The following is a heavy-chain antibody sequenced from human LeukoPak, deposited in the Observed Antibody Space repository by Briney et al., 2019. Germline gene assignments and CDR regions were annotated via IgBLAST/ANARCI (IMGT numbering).Heavy chain of an antibody. Sequence: SGGSLRLSCAASRFTFSSYWMSWVRQAPGKGLEWVANIKQDGSEKYYVDSVRGRFTISRDNAKNSLYLQLNSLRAEDTAVYYCARVRGGYDFDYWGQGTLVTVSS. V-gene: IGHV3-7*03. CDR3: ARVRGGYDFDY. CDR1: RFTFSSYW. D-gene: IGHD5-12*01. CDR2: IKQDGSEK. J-gene: IGHJ4*02.